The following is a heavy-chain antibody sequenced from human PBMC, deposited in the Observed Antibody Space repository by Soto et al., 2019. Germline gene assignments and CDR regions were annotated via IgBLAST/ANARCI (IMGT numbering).Heavy chain of an antibody. D-gene: IGHD7-27*01. CDR3: ARALGGRNWFDP. CDR2: IYYSGST. CDR1: GGSISSYY. J-gene: IGHJ5*02. V-gene: IGHV4-59*01. Sequence: QVQLQESGPGLVKPSETLSLTCTVSGGSISSYYWSWIRQPPGKGLEWIGYIYYSGSTNYNPSLKRRVTTSVDTSKNPFSLKLSSVTAADTAVYYCARALGGRNWFDPWGQGTLVTVSS.